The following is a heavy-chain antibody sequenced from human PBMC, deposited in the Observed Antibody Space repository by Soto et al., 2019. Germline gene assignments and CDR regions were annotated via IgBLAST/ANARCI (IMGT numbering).Heavy chain of an antibody. D-gene: IGHD2-2*01. J-gene: IGHJ3*02. CDR1: GFTFSSYG. V-gene: IGHV3-30*03. CDR2: ISYDGSTK. Sequence: GGSLRLSCAASGFTFSSYGMHWVRQAPGKGLEWVAFISYDGSTKFYADSLKGRFTISRDNSKNTLYLQMNSLRAEDTAVYYCARDGGYCISTTCFARCGFDNWGQGALVTVSS. CDR3: ARDGGYCISTTCFARCGFDN.